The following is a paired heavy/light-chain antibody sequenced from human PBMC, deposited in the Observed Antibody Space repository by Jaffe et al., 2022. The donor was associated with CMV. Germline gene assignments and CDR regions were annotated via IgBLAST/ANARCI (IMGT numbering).Light chain of an antibody. V-gene: IGLV3-19*01. Sequence: SSELTQDPAVSVALGQTVRITCQGDSLRSYYASWYQQKPGQAPVLVIYGKNNRPSGIPDRFSGSSSGNTASLTITGAQAEDEADYYCNSRDSSGNHRWVFGGGTKLTVL. CDR2: GKN. CDR3: NSRDSSGNHRWV. CDR1: SLRSYY. J-gene: IGLJ3*02.
Heavy chain of an antibody. CDR2: ISSSGSTI. CDR1: GFTFSDYY. D-gene: IGHD6-13*01. J-gene: IGHJ4*02. CDR3: ARAPSSSWYLDYFDY. V-gene: IGHV3-11*01. Sequence: QVQLVESGGGLVKPGGSLRLSCAASGFTFSDYYMSWIRQAPGKGLEWVSYISSSGSTIYYADSVKGRFTISRDNAKNSLYLQMNSLRAEDTAVYYCARAPSSSWYLDYFDYWGQGTLVTVSS.